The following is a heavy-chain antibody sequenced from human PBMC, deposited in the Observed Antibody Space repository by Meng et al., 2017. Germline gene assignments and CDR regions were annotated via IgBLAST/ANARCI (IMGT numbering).Heavy chain of an antibody. CDR2: INHSGST. V-gene: IGHV4-34*01. D-gene: IGHD2-2*02. CDR3: ARGVQCSTSCYIDY. CDR1: GGSFRGYY. Sequence: QVQLQQWGAGLLKPSETLSLTCAVYGGSFRGYYWSWIRQPPGKGLEWIGEINHSGSTNYNPSLKSRVTISVDTSKNQFSLKLSSVTAADTAVYYCARGVQCSTSCYIDYWGQGTLVTVSS. J-gene: IGHJ4*02.